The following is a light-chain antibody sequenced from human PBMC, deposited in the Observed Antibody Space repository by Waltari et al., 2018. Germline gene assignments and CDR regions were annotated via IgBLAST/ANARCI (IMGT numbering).Light chain of an antibody. CDR3: QQLISYPVT. Sequence: ILLTQSPSSLSASVGDRVTITCRASQGISSYLAWYQQKPGKAPNLLIYAASTLQSGVPSRFGGSGSGTDFTLTISNLQPEDFATYYCQQLISYPVTFGGGTRVETK. CDR2: AAS. CDR1: QGISSY. V-gene: IGKV1-9*01. J-gene: IGKJ4*01.